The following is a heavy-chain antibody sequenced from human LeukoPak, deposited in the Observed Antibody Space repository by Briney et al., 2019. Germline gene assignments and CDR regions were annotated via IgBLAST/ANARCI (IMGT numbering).Heavy chain of an antibody. D-gene: IGHD3-22*01. Sequence: ASVKVSCKASGYTFTSYAMHWVRQAPGQRLEWMGWINAGNGNTKYSQKFQGRVTITRDTYASTAYMELSSLRSEDTAVYYCARVAYYYDSSGYLGYWGQGTLVTVSS. V-gene: IGHV1-3*01. CDR1: GYTFTSYA. J-gene: IGHJ4*02. CDR3: ARVAYYYDSSGYLGY. CDR2: INAGNGNT.